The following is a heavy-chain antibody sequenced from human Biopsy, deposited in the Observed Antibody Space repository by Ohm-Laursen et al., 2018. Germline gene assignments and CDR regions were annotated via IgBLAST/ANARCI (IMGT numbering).Heavy chain of an antibody. CDR2: IIPMFGPA. J-gene: IGHJ4*02. D-gene: IGHD3-22*01. CDR3: ARDFYDSSGARHQ. CDR1: AYSFGDHR. V-gene: IGHV1-69*01. Sequence: SSVKVSCKTSAYSFGDHRIHWVRQAPGQGLEWMGGIIPMFGPASYAQKFQGRVTITADESTSTAYMELSSLRSEDTAVYYCARDFYDSSGARHQWGQGTLVTVSS.